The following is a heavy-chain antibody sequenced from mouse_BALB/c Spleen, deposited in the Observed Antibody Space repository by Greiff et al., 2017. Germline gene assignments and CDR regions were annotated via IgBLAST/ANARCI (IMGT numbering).Heavy chain of an antibody. CDR3: ARHTNITSYYAMDY. CDR2: ISSGGSYT. CDR1: GFTFSSYG. Sequence: EVMLVESGGDLVKPGGSLKLSCAASGFTFSSYGMSWVRQTPDKRLEWVATISSGGSYTYYTDSVKGRFTISKDNATNTLYLQMSSLKSEDAAMYYTARHTNITSYYAMDYWGQGTSVTVSS. D-gene: IGHD2-4*01. V-gene: IGHV5-6*01. J-gene: IGHJ4*01.